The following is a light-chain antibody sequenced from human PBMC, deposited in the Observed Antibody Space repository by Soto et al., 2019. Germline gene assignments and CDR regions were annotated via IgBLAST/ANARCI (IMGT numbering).Light chain of an antibody. Sequence: EFVLPQSPATLSLSPGASAILSCRASQSVAGSLAWYQQKPGQPPRLLIYDASTRATGIPARFSGSGSGTEFTLTISSLQSEDFAFYYRQQFHYWWTFGQGTKVDIK. V-gene: IGKV3-15*01. CDR1: QSVAGS. CDR3: QQFHYWWT. J-gene: IGKJ1*01. CDR2: DAS.